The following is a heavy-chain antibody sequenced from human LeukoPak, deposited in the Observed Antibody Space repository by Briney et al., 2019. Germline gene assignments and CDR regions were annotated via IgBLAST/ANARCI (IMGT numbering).Heavy chain of an antibody. V-gene: IGHV4-39*01. D-gene: IGHD3-3*01. Sequence: PSKTLSLTCTVSGGSISSYNFYWAWIRQSPGKGLEWIGSINYSGNTYYNPSLKSRVTISVDTSKNQFSLKLSSVTAADTAVYYCATSLSIFGVVTVNFDYWGQGTLVTVSS. CDR1: GGSISSYNFY. CDR2: INYSGNT. J-gene: IGHJ4*02. CDR3: ATSLSIFGVVTVNFDY.